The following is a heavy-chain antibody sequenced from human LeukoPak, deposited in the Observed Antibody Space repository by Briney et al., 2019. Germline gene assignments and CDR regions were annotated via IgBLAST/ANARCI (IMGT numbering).Heavy chain of an antibody. D-gene: IGHD4-17*01. V-gene: IGHV4-34*01. Sequence: SETLSLTCAVYGGSFSGYYWSWIRQPPGKGLEWIGEINHSGSTNYNPSLKSRVTISVDTSKNQFSLKLSSVTAADTAVYYCAGYGDYGGDYWGQGTLVTVSS. CDR3: AGYGDYGGDY. CDR2: INHSGST. J-gene: IGHJ4*02. CDR1: GGSFSGYY.